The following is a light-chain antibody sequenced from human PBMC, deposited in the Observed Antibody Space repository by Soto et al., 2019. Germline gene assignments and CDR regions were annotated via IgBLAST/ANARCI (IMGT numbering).Light chain of an antibody. CDR3: QQYNTYST. CDR1: QDINIY. Sequence: DIQMSQSPSSLFASVGASSTITCQATQDINIYLNWYQQKPGKAPNPLIYDASSLKSGVPARFSGSGSGTEFTLTISSLQPDDFATYYCQQYNTYSTFGQGTRLEIK. J-gene: IGKJ5*01. CDR2: DAS. V-gene: IGKV1-5*01.